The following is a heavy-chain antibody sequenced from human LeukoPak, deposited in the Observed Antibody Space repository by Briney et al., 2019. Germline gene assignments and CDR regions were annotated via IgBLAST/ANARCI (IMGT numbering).Heavy chain of an antibody. J-gene: IGHJ6*03. CDR1: GFTFDDYA. CDR2: ISWDGGST. D-gene: IGHD3-10*01. Sequence: GGSLRLSCAASGFTFDDYAMHWVRQAPGKGLEWVSLISWDGGSTYYADSVKGRSTISRDNSKNSLYLQMNSLRAEDTALYYCAKGLYGSGSYYLDVWGKGTTVTVSS. V-gene: IGHV3-43D*04. CDR3: AKGLYGSGSYYLDV.